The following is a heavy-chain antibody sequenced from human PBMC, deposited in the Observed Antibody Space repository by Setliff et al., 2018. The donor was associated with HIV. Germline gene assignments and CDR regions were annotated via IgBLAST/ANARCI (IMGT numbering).Heavy chain of an antibody. CDR3: VAVTSLGGFKVLGS. D-gene: IGHD3-16*01. Sequence: LRLSCAASGFTFNNAWMTWVRQAPGKGLEWVGHIKTRADGGAADSAEPVKGRFTISRDDSKSTLYLQMNSLKTEDTAVYYCVAVTSLGGFKVLGSWGQGTLVTVSS. CDR1: GFTFNNAW. J-gene: IGHJ4*02. CDR2: IKTRADGGAA. V-gene: IGHV3-15*01.